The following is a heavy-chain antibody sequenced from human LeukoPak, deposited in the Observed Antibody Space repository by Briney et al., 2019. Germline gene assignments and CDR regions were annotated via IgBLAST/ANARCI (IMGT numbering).Heavy chain of an antibody. CDR3: ARDRVYYDILTGYYPDAFDI. J-gene: IGHJ3*02. V-gene: IGHV1-18*04. CDR1: GYTFTGYY. D-gene: IGHD3-9*01. Sequence: ASVKVSCKTSGYTFTGYYIHWVRQAPGQGLEWMGWISAYNGNTNYAQKLQGRVTMTTDTSTSTAYMELRSLRSDDTAVYYCARDRVYYDILTGYYPDAFDIWGQGTMVTVSS. CDR2: ISAYNGNT.